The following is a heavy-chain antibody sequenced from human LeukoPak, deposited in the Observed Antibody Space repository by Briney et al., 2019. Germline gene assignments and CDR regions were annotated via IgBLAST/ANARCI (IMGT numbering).Heavy chain of an antibody. J-gene: IGHJ4*02. D-gene: IGHD6-13*01. V-gene: IGHV1-69*05. CDR1: GGTFSSYA. CDR2: IIPIFGTA. CDR3: ARDSIAAAVHARFLDY. Sequence: SVKVSCQASGGTFSSYALSWVRQAPGQGGEGMGRIIPIFGTANYAQMLQGRVTITTDESTRTASMALSSLRSEDTAVYYCARDSIAAAVHARFLDYWGQGTLVTVSS.